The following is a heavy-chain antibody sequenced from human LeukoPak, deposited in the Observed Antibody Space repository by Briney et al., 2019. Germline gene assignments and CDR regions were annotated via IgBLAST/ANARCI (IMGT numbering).Heavy chain of an antibody. V-gene: IGHV3-7*01. CDR1: GFTFSSYW. D-gene: IGHD2-2*02. Sequence: GGSLRLSCAASGFTFSSYWMSWVRQAPGKGLEWVANIKQDGSEKYYVDSVKGRFTISRDNAKNSLYLQMNSLRAEDTAVYYCARARRPNPYNYYYYGMDVWGQGTTVTVPS. CDR3: ARARRPNPYNYYYYGMDV. CDR2: IKQDGSEK. J-gene: IGHJ6*02.